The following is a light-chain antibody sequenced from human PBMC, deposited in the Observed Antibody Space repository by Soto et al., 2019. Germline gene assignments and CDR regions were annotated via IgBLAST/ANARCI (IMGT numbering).Light chain of an antibody. J-gene: IGKJ1*01. CDR2: DAS. Sequence: EIMLTQSPATLSLSPGERATLSCRASQSVSSYLAWYQQKPGQAPRLLIYDASNRATGIPARFSGSGSGTDFTLTISSLEPEDFAVYYCQQYGSSLRWTFGQGTKVDIK. V-gene: IGKV3-11*01. CDR1: QSVSSY. CDR3: QQYGSSLRWT.